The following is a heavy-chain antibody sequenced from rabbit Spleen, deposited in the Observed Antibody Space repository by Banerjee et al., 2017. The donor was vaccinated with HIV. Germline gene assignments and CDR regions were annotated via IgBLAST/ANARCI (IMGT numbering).Heavy chain of an antibody. J-gene: IGHJ4*01. D-gene: IGHD7-1*01. Sequence: QSLEESGGDLVKPGASLTLTCKASGVSFSFNSYMCWVRQAPGKGLEWIACIDTSSSGFTYFASWAKGRFTISKTSSTTVTLQMTRLTAADTATYFCARDYAGVGTGVHFNLWGQGTLVTVS. CDR3: ARDYAGVGTGVHFNL. CDR2: IDTSSSGFT. CDR1: GVSFSFNSY. V-gene: IGHV1S40*01.